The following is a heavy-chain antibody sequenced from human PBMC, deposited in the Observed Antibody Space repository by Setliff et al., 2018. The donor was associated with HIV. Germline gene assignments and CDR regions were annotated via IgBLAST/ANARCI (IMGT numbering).Heavy chain of an antibody. CDR3: ARIFGDQGYYYGMDV. CDR1: GGSINSRSYY. Sequence: SETLSLTCTVSGGSINSRSYYWAWIRQPPGKGLEWVASIYFSGTPYYNPSLKNRVTISVDTSKNQFSLKLSSVTAADTAVYYCARIFGDQGYYYGMDVWGQGTTVTVSS. CDR2: IYFSGTP. V-gene: IGHV4-39*01. D-gene: IGHD3-3*01. J-gene: IGHJ6*02.